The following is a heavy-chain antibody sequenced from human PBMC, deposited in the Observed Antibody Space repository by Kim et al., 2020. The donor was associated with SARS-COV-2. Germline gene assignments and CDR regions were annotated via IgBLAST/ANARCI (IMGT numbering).Heavy chain of an antibody. V-gene: IGHV5-10-1*01. D-gene: IGHD3-10*01. CDR3: ARQNYYGSGSPSMDV. Sequence: PSFQGHVTISADKSISTAYLQWSSLKASDTAMYYCARQNYYGSGSPSMDVWGQGTTVTVSS. J-gene: IGHJ6*02.